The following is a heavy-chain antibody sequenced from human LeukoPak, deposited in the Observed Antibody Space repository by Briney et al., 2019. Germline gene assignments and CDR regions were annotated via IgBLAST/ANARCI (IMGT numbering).Heavy chain of an antibody. CDR2: INAGNGNT. D-gene: IGHD5-18*01. Sequence: ASVKVSCKASGYTFTSYAMHWVRQAPGQRLEWMGWINAGNGNTKYSQKFQGRVTITRDTSASTAYMELSSLRSEDTAAYYCAIHGGYSYGQNYWGQGTLVTVSS. V-gene: IGHV1-3*01. J-gene: IGHJ4*02. CDR3: AIHGGYSYGQNY. CDR1: GYTFTSYA.